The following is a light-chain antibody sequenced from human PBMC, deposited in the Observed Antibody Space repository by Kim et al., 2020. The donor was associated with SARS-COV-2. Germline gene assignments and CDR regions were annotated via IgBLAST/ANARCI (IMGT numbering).Light chain of an antibody. J-gene: IGLJ2*01. CDR1: SIGSKG. CDR3: QVWDSSSDHRVV. CDR2: YDS. V-gene: IGLV3-21*04. Sequence: PGKTARVSCGSNSIGSKGLHWYQQKSGQAPVLVIYYDSDWPSGIPERFSGSNSGNTATLTISRVEAGDEADYYCQVWDSSSDHRVVFGGGTKLTVL.